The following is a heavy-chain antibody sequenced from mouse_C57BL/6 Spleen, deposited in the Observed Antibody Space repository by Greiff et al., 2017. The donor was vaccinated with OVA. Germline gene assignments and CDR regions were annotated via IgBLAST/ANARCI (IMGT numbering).Heavy chain of an antibody. CDR1: GYTFTSYW. J-gene: IGHJ4*01. CDR3: ARSVVADSCSMDD. CDR2: IYPGSGST. Sequence: QVHVKQSGAELVKPGASVKMSCKASGYTFTSYWITWVKQRPGQGLEWIGDIYPGSGSTNYNEKFKSKATLTVDTSSSTAYMQLSSLTSEDSAVYYCARSVVADSCSMDDWGQGTSVTVSS. D-gene: IGHD1-1*01. V-gene: IGHV1-55*01.